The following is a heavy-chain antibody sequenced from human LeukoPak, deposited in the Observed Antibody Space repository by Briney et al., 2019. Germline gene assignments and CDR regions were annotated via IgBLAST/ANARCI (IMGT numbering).Heavy chain of an antibody. Sequence: ASVKVSCKASGYTFTGYFIHWVRQAPGQGLEWMGWINPNNGGTKYAQKLQDRVTMTRDTSISTAYMELSRLRSDDTAVYYCARASGYSGYDSTGYFDYWGQGTLVTVSS. D-gene: IGHD5-12*01. J-gene: IGHJ4*02. CDR1: GYTFTGYF. V-gene: IGHV1-2*02. CDR2: INPNNGGT. CDR3: ARASGYSGYDSTGYFDY.